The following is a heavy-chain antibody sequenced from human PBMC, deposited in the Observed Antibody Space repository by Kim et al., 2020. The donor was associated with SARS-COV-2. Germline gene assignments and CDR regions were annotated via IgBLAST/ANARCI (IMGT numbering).Heavy chain of an antibody. CDR2: INPSGGST. Sequence: ASVKVSCKASGYTFTSYYMHWVRQAPGQGLEWMGIINPSGGSTSYAQKFQGRVTMTRDTSTSTVYMELSSLRSEDTAVYYCARETVVEQWLVPGGYYYGMDVWGQGTTVTVSS. V-gene: IGHV1-46*01. CDR1: GYTFTSYY. J-gene: IGHJ6*02. CDR3: ARETVVEQWLVPGGYYYGMDV. D-gene: IGHD6-19*01.